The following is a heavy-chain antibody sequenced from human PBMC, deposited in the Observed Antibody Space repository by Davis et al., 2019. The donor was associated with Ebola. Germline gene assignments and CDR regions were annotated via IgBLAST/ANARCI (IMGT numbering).Heavy chain of an antibody. V-gene: IGHV4-4*07. Sequence: PGGSLRLSCTVSGGSISSYYWSWIRQPAGKGLEWIGRISPSGSTNYNPSLKSRVTMSLDTSKNQFSLKLSAVTAAGTAVYYCARGWAFDIWGQGTMVTGSS. D-gene: IGHD5-24*01. CDR3: ARGWAFDI. J-gene: IGHJ3*02. CDR1: GGSISSYY. CDR2: ISPSGST.